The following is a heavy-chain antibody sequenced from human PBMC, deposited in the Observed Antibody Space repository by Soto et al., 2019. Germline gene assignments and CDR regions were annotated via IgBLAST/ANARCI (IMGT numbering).Heavy chain of an antibody. CDR3: TDRDVQY. J-gene: IGHJ4*02. CDR1: GDSVSSNSAA. V-gene: IGHV6-1*01. Sequence: SQTLSLTCAISGDSVSSNSAAWNWIRQSPSRGLEWLGRTYFRSKWYTGYAPSVKSRITINPDTSKNQFSLQLTSVTPEDTAVYYCTDRDVQYWGQGTLVTVSS. CDR2: TYFRSKWYT.